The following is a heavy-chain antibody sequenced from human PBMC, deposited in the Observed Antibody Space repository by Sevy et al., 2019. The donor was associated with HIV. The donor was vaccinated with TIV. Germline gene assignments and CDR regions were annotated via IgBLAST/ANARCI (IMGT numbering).Heavy chain of an antibody. CDR2: INPSGGST. CDR1: GYTFTSYY. D-gene: IGHD6-13*01. CDR3: ARDCGSSWSYYYYYMDV. V-gene: IGHV1-46*01. Sequence: ASVKVSCKASGYTFTSYYMHWVRQAPGQGLEWMGIINPSGGSTSYAQKFQGRVTMTRDTSTSTVYMELSSLRSEDTAVYYCARDCGSSWSYYYYYMDVWGKGTTVTVSS. J-gene: IGHJ6*03.